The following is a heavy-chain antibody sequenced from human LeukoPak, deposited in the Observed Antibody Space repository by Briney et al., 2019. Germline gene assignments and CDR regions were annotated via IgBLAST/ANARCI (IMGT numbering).Heavy chain of an antibody. CDR3: ARGVNYYDSSGYYFSY. CDR2: ISSSGSSI. J-gene: IGHJ4*02. Sequence: PGGSLRLSCAASGFTFSSYEMNWVRQAPGKGLEWVSYISSSGSSIYYADSVKSRFTISRDNAKNSLYLQMNSLRAEDTAVYYCARGVNYYDSSGYYFSYWGQGTLVTVSS. D-gene: IGHD3-22*01. CDR1: GFTFSSYE. V-gene: IGHV3-48*03.